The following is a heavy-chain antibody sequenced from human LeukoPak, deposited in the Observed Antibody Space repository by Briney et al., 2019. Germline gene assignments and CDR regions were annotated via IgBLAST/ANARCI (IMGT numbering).Heavy chain of an antibody. CDR2: IYYSGST. Sequence: SETLSLTCTVSGGSISSYYWSWIRQPPGKGLEWIGYIYYSGSTYYNPSLKSRVTISVDTSKNQFSLKLSSVTAADTAVYYCARVLPHYYMDVWGKGTTVTVSS. CDR1: GGSISSYY. J-gene: IGHJ6*03. CDR3: ARVLPHYYMDV. V-gene: IGHV4-59*12.